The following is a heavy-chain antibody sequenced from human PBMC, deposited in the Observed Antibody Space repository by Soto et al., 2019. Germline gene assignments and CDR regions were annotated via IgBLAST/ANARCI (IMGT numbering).Heavy chain of an antibody. CDR2: MNPNSGNT. D-gene: IGHD3-9*01. CDR1: GYTFTSYD. Sequence: ASVKVSCKASGYTFTSYDINWVRQATGQGLEWMGWMNPNSGNTGYAQKFQGRVTMTRNTSISTAYMELSSRRSEDTAVYYCASVKLLRYFDWAPGYWGQGTLVTVSS. V-gene: IGHV1-8*01. CDR3: ASVKLLRYFDWAPGY. J-gene: IGHJ4*02.